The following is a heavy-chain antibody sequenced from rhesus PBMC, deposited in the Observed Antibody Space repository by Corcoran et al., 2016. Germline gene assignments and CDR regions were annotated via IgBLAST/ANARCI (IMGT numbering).Heavy chain of an antibody. Sequence: EVQLVESGGGLVQPGGSLRLSCAASGFTFSSYWMYWVRQAPGKGLEGVSRISVEGRSTSYADSVKGRFTISRENAKNSLYLQMNSLRAEDTAVYYCAKAIAANIFDYWGQGVLVTVSS. CDR1: GFTFSSYW. CDR3: AKAIAANIFDY. CDR2: ISVEGRST. D-gene: IGHD6-13*01. J-gene: IGHJ4*01. V-gene: IGHV3-119*01.